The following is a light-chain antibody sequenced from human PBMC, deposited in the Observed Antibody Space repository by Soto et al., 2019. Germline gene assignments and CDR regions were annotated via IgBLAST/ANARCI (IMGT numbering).Light chain of an antibody. J-gene: IGKJ3*01. V-gene: IGKV3-15*01. CDR3: QQYNNWPQT. CDR1: QSVSSN. CDR2: GAS. Sequence: EIVMTQSPATLSVSPGERATLSCRASQSVSSNLAWYQQKPGQAPRLLIYGASTRATGIPARFSGSGSGTEFTLTISSPQSEDFAVYYCQQYNNWPQTFGPGTKVDIK.